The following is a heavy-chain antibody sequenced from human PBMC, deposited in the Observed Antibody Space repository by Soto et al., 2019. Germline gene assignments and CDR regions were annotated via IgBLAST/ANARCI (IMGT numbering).Heavy chain of an antibody. CDR2: ISGPGSTI. V-gene: IGHV3-23*01. D-gene: IGHD3-10*01. Sequence: EVQLLEAGGNLIQPGGSLRLSCAASGFSFSNYAMSWVRQAPGQGLEWLSAISGPGSTIYYADSVKGRFTISRDNSKNTLYLQMNSLTGEETAVYYCAKMLTMVRGVTGLRDFDFWGQGTIVTVSS. CDR3: AKMLTMVRGVTGLRDFDF. J-gene: IGHJ4*02. CDR1: GFSFSNYA.